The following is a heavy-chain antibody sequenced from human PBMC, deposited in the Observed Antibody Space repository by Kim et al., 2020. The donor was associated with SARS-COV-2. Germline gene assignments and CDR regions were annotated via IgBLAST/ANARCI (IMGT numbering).Heavy chain of an antibody. Sequence: PSLKSRVTISVDKSKNQFSLKLSSVTAADTAVYYCASNIVVVTAAGFQHWGQGTLVTVSS. CDR3: ASNIVVVTAAGFQH. J-gene: IGHJ1*01. V-gene: IGHV4-4*02. D-gene: IGHD2-21*02.